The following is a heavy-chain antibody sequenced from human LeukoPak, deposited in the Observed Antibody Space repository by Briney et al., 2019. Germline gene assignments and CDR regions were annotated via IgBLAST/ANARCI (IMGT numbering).Heavy chain of an antibody. CDR1: GLTFSTYG. D-gene: IGHD3-16*01. CDR2: IWYDGSNK. CDR3: ARAVGPFDY. Sequence: PGGSLRLSCVVSGLTFSTYGMHWVRQAPGKGLEWVALIWYDGSNKYYADSVKGRFTISRDNSKNTLYLQMNSLRAEDTAVYYCARAVGPFDYWGQGTLVTVSS. V-gene: IGHV3-33*01. J-gene: IGHJ4*02.